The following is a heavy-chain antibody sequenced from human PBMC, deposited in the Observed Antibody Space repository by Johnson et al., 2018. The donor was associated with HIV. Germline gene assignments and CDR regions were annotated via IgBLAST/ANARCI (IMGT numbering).Heavy chain of an antibody. Sequence: VQLVESGGGVVQPGGSLRLSCAASGLTVSSNYMSWVRQAPGKGLEWVSGINWNGGSTGYADSVKGRFTISRDNAKNTLYPQMDSLGAEDTAVYYCARDTAEVIIIHVAFALWGQGTMVAVSS. CDR2: INWNGGST. CDR3: ARDTAEVIIIHVAFAL. J-gene: IGHJ3*01. D-gene: IGHD3-3*01. V-gene: IGHV3-20*04. CDR1: GLTVSSNY.